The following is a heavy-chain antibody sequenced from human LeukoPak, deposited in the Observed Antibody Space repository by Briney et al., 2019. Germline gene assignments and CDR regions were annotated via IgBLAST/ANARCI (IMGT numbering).Heavy chain of an antibody. V-gene: IGHV3-23*01. J-gene: IGHJ4*02. D-gene: IGHD3-22*01. CDR1: GFTFSNHA. Sequence: GGSLRLSCAASGFTFSNHAMSWVRQAPGKGLQWVSAISGGGVAVYYADSVKGRFTISRDNSKNTLYLQMNSLRAEDTAVYYCAKDGFDYYDSSGYYYFNYWGQGTLVTVSS. CDR2: ISGGGVAV. CDR3: AKDGFDYYDSSGYYYFNY.